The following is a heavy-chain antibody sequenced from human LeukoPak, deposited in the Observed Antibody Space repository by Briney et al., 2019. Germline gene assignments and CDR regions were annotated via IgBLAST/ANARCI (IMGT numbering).Heavy chain of an antibody. CDR3: AREAWVSGDSKYRYYGIDV. Sequence: PSETLSLTCTVSGGSISSGGYYWSWIRQPPGKGLEWIGYIDYSGSTNYTPSLKSRVTISVDTSKNQFSLKLSSLTAADTALYYCAREAWVSGDSKYRYYGIDVWGQGTTVTVSS. D-gene: IGHD4-17*01. V-gene: IGHV4-61*08. CDR2: IDYSGST. J-gene: IGHJ6*02. CDR1: GGSISSGGYY.